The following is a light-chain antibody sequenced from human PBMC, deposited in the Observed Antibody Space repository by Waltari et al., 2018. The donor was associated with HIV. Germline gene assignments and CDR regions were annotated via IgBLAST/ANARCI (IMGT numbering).Light chain of an antibody. CDR2: ITS. J-gene: IGKJ2*01. V-gene: IGKV1-5*03. CDR1: PNIDNW. CDR3: QQYSTHYG. Sequence: IQMTQSPSKLSASVGDAVILTYRASPNIDNWLAWYQQRPCRAPKLLMSITSVLETGVPSRCRGSGSGTTFTRAINSLQPDDFGTYYCQQYSTHYGFGQGTRVE.